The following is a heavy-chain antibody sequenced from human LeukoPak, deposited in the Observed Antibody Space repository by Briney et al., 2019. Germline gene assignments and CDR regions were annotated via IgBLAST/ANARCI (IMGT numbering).Heavy chain of an antibody. V-gene: IGHV3-74*03. CDR1: GFTFSSSW. CDR2: INSGGSRM. Sequence: GGSLRLSCAASGFTFSSSWMHWVRQAPGKGLVWVSRINSGGSRMMYADSVKGRFTISRDNAKNTLYLQMNSLRAEDTAVYYCARGGSPVHYYYMDVWGKGTTVTISS. CDR3: ARGGSPVHYYYMDV. D-gene: IGHD1-1*01. J-gene: IGHJ6*03.